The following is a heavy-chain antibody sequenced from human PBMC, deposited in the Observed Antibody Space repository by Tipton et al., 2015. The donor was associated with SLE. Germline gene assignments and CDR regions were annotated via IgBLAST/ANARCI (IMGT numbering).Heavy chain of an antibody. Sequence: TLSLTCTVSGGSISGHYWTWIRQPPGKGLEDIGYIHYSGGSDYNPSLKSRVTISLDTSKNHFSLKVTSVTAADTAVYYCARHGNQDYWGQGTLVTVSS. D-gene: IGHD4-23*01. CDR1: GGSISGHY. V-gene: IGHV4-59*11. CDR3: ARHGNQDY. J-gene: IGHJ4*02. CDR2: IHYSGGS.